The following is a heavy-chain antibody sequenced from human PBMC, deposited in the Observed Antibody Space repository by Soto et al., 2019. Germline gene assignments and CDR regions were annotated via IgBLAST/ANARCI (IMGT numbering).Heavy chain of an antibody. CDR3: SKGDARYFDY. J-gene: IGHJ4*02. CDR2: ISGGIGST. V-gene: IGHV3-23*01. CDR1: GFIFGTYA. Sequence: EVQLLESGGGLVQPGGSLRLSCVASGFIFGTYAMTWVRQVPGKGLEWVATISGGIGSTFYADSVKGRFTISRDISKKMLFLQMNGLRGEDTGTYYCSKGDARYFDYWGRGPLVTVSS. D-gene: IGHD1-26*01.